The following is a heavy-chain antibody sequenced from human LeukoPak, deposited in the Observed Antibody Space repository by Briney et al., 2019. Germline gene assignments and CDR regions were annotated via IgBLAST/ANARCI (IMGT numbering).Heavy chain of an antibody. CDR3: AKMPLGAAYYFDY. D-gene: IGHD1-26*01. Sequence: PGGSLRLSCAASGFTFSSYSMNWVRQAPGKGLEWVSSISSSSSYIYYADSVKGRFTISRDNAKNSLYLQMNSLRAEDTAVYYCAKMPLGAAYYFDYWGQGTLVTVSS. J-gene: IGHJ4*02. CDR2: ISSSSSYI. V-gene: IGHV3-21*01. CDR1: GFTFSSYS.